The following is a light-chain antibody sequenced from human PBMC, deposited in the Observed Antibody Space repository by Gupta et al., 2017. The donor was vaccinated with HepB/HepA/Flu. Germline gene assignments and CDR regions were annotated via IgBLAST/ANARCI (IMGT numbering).Light chain of an antibody. CDR2: AAS. Sequence: DIQMTQSPSSLSASVGDRVTITCRASQSISSYLNWYQQKPGKAPKLLIYAASRVQSGVPSRFSGSGSGTDFTLTISSRQPEDFATYYCQQRYSTLWTFGQGTKVEIK. J-gene: IGKJ1*01. CDR3: QQRYSTLWT. CDR1: QSISSY. V-gene: IGKV1-39*01.